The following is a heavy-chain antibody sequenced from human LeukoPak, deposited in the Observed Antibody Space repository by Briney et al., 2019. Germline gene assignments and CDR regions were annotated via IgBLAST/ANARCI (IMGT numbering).Heavy chain of an antibody. CDR1: GYTFTSYY. Sequence: ASVKVSCKASGYTFTSYYMHWVRQAPGQGLEWMGIINPSGGSTSYAQKFQGRVTMTRDTSTSTVYMELSSLRSEDTAVYYCASHHHGVPAAIAYLVYWGQGTLVTVSS. CDR2: INPSGGST. CDR3: ASHHHGVPAAIAYLVY. D-gene: IGHD2-2*01. J-gene: IGHJ4*02. V-gene: IGHV1-46*01.